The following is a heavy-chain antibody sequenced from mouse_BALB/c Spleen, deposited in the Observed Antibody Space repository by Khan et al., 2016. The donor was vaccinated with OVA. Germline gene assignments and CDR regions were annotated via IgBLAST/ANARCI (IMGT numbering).Heavy chain of an antibody. CDR2: INPYNDYT. CDR3: ANPGQLELMGRVTY. V-gene: IGHV1S45*01. CDR1: GYTFTNHH. D-gene: IGHD3-2*01. J-gene: IGHJ3*01. Sequence: VQLQQSGAELVRPGASVKISCKAFGYTFTNHHINWVKQRPGQGLDWIGYINPYNDYTNYNQKFKGKATLTADKSSSTAYMELSSLTSEDSAVYCCANPGQLELMGRVTYWGEGTLVTVSA.